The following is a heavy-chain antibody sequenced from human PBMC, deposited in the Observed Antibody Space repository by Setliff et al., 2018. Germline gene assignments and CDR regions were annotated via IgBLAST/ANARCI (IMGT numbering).Heavy chain of an antibody. V-gene: IGHV1-18*01. CDR3: ARAVGYCSGGSCYKGDDY. D-gene: IGHD2-15*01. J-gene: IGHJ4*02. CDR2: ISAYNGNT. Sequence: ASVKVSCKASGYTFTSYGISWVRQAPGQGLEWMGWISAYNGNTNYAQKLQGRVTMTTDTSTNTAYMEVRSLGSDDTAMYYCARAVGYCSGGSCYKGDDYWGQGTLVAVSS. CDR1: GYTFTSYG.